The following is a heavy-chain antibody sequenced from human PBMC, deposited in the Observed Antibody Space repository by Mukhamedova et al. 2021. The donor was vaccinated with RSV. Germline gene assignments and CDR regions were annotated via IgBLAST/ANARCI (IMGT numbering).Heavy chain of an antibody. CDR3: ARPGSYGSGGGSCFPFGY. J-gene: IGHJ4*01. V-gene: IGHV3-7*01. CDR2: INQDGSAT. Sequence: SYWMTWVRQAPGKGLEWLANINQDGSATYYVDSVRGRFTISRDNAKNSLYLQMNNLRAEDSAVYYCARPGSYGSGGGSCFPFGYWG. CDR1: SYW. D-gene: IGHD2-15*01.